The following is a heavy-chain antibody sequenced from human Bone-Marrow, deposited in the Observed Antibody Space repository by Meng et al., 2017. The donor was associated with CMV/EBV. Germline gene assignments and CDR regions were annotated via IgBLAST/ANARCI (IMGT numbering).Heavy chain of an antibody. V-gene: IGHV4-39*07. CDR3: ARVDDYGGNCFDY. J-gene: IGHJ4*02. CDR1: GGSISSSHHY. D-gene: IGHD4-23*01. CDR2: AYYSGNT. Sequence: SETLSLTCTVSGGSISSSHHYWGWIRQPPGKGLQWIGIAYYSGNTNYNPSLKSRVTISVDRSKNQFSLTLTSVTAADTAVYFCARVDDYGGNCFDYWGQGTLVTVSS.